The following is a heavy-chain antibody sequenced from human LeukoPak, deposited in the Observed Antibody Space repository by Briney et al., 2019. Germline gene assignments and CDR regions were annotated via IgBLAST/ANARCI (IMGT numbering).Heavy chain of an antibody. J-gene: IGHJ5*02. V-gene: IGHV3-48*04. CDR3: ATDGAGFDT. CDR2: INIGGTNT. CDR1: GFTFSRNT. Sequence: PGGSLRLSCAASGFTFSRNTMNWVRQAPGKGLEWLSYINIGGTNTHYADSVKGRFTISRDNAKKSLYLEMNNLRAEDTAVYYCATDGAGFDTWGQGVLVTVSS.